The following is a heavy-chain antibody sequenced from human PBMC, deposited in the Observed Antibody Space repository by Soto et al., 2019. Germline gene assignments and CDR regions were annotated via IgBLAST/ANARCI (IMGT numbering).Heavy chain of an antibody. D-gene: IGHD2-15*01. J-gene: IGHJ4*02. Sequence: TSETLSLTCAVYGGSFSGYYWSWIRQPPGKGLEWIGEINHSGSTNYNPSLKSRVTISVDTSKNQFSLKLSSVTAADTAVYYCGSVLGTRSRFDDWGKGTLVTVSS. CDR2: INHSGST. CDR3: GSVLGTRSRFDD. V-gene: IGHV4-34*01. CDR1: GGSFSGYY.